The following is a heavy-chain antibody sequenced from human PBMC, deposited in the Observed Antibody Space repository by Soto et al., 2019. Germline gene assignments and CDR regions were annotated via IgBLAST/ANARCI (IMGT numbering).Heavy chain of an antibody. Sequence: QVQLVQSGSEVQKPGSSVKVSCKASGDTSSSYAISWVRQAPGQGLEWMGGIIPFFGSPKFAQKFQGRLTITADESTSTAYMQLSSLRSEDTAVYYCAVGDPSDYWGQGTLITVSS. V-gene: IGHV1-69*01. J-gene: IGHJ4*02. CDR2: IIPFFGSP. D-gene: IGHD2-21*02. CDR1: GDTSSSYA. CDR3: AVGDPSDY.